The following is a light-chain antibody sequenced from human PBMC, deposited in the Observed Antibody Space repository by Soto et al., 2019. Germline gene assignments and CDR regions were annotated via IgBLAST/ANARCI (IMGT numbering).Light chain of an antibody. CDR2: YTS. J-gene: IGKJ1*01. CDR3: QQYNSWGT. CDR1: QSINRW. Sequence: IQMTQSPSTLSASVGDRVTITCRASQSINRWLAWYQQRPGKAPRFLIYYTSTLESGVPSSFSGSESGTEFTLTISGLQPDDFATYYCQQYNSWGTFGQGTKV. V-gene: IGKV1-5*01.